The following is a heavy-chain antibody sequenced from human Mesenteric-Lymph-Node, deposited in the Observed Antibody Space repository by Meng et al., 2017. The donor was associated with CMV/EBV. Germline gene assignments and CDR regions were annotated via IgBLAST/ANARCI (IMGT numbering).Heavy chain of an antibody. CDR2: IIPVFGTP. CDR3: ARRNYDLLTGSFDY. J-gene: IGHJ4*02. CDR1: GDTFTNSG. V-gene: IGHV1-69*01. Sequence: SGDTFTNSGISWVRQAPGQGPEWMGGIIPVFGTPNYAQKFQGRVTITADESTSTAYMELRSLRSEDTAVYYCARRNYDLLTGSFDYWGQGTLVTVSS. D-gene: IGHD3-9*01.